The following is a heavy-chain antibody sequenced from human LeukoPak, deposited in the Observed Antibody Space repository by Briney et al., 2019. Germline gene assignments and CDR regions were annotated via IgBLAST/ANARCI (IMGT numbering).Heavy chain of an antibody. CDR3: AKVDGSYYGSGSSLGWFFDY. J-gene: IGHJ4*02. CDR1: GFTFSSYA. D-gene: IGHD3-10*01. CDR2: ISYDGSNK. Sequence: GGSLRLSCAASGFTFSSYAMHWVRQAPGKGLEWVAVISYDGSNKYYADSVKGRFTISRDNSKNTLYLQMNSLRAEDTAVYYCAKVDGSYYGSGSSLGWFFDYWGQGTLVTVSS. V-gene: IGHV3-30-3*01.